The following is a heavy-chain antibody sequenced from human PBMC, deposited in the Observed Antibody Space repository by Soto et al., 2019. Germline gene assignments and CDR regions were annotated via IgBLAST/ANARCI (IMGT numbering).Heavy chain of an antibody. D-gene: IGHD6-19*01. CDR1: GGTFSSYA. CDR3: ARDLYSSGCFDY. J-gene: IGHJ4*02. V-gene: IGHV1-69*12. Sequence: QVQLVQSGAEVKKPGSSVKVSCKASGGTFSSYAISWVRQAPGQGLEWMGGIIPIFGTANYAQKFQGRVXIXAXXSTSTAYMELSSLRSEDTAVYYCARDLYSSGCFDYWGQGTLVTVSS. CDR2: IIPIFGTA.